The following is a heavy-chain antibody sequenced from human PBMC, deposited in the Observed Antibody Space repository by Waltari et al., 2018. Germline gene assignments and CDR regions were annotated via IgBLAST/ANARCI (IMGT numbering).Heavy chain of an antibody. D-gene: IGHD1-26*01. J-gene: IGHJ4*02. CDR2: IHPNSGDT. Sequence: QVQLVQSGTEVKKPGASVKVSCKASGYTFTDYYIHWVRQAPGQGPEWMGCIHPNSGDTVFAQKFQGRLTLSCETSINTAYMELSSLRSDDTAVYYCERRENDCWGQGNLVIVSS. V-gene: IGHV1-2*02. CDR3: ERRENDC. CDR1: GYTFTDYY.